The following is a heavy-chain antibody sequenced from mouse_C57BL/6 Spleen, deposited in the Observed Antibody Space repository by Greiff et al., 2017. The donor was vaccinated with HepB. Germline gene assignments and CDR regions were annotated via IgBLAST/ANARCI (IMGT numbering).Heavy chain of an antibody. V-gene: IGHV1-26*01. CDR1: GYTFTDYY. D-gene: IGHD3-3*01. J-gene: IGHJ2*01. CDR2: INPNNGGT. Sequence: EVQLQQSGPELVKPGASVKISCKASGYTFTDYYMNWVKQSHGKSLEWIGDINPNNGGTSYNQKFKGKATLTVDKSSSTAYMELRSLTSEDSAVYYCARERGTRAFDYWGQGTTLTVSS. CDR3: ARERGTRAFDY.